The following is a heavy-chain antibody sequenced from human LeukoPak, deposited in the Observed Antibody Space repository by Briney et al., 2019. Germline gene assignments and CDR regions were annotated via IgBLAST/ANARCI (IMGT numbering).Heavy chain of an antibody. D-gene: IGHD3-16*01. J-gene: IGHJ3*02. CDR2: IYYSGST. CDR1: GGSIRSYY. V-gene: IGHV4-59*12. Sequence: SETLSLTCTVSGGSIRSYYWSWIRQPPGKGLEWIAYIYYSGSTNYNPSLKSRVTISVDTSKNHFPLKLSSVTAADTAVYYCAGEGERDAFDIWGQGTMVTVSS. CDR3: AGEGERDAFDI.